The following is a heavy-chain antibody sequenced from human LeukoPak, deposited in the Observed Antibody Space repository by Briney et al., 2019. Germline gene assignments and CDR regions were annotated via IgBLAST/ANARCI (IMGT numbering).Heavy chain of an antibody. Sequence: GGSLRLSCAASGFTFSSYEMNWVRQAPGKGLEWVSYISSSGSTIYYADSVKGRFTISRDNAKNSLYLQMNSLRAEDTAVYYCACEAGYSSGPHPFDPWGRGTLVTVSS. D-gene: IGHD6-19*01. CDR2: ISSSGSTI. CDR3: ACEAGYSSGPHPFDP. CDR1: GFTFSSYE. J-gene: IGHJ5*02. V-gene: IGHV3-48*03.